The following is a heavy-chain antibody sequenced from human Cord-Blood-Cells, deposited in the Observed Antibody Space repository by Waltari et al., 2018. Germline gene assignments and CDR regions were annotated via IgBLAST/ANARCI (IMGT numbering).Heavy chain of an antibody. CDR1: GYSFTSYW. J-gene: IGHJ4*02. Sequence: EVQLVQSGAEVKKPGESLKISCKGSGYSFTSYWIGWVRQMPGRGLEWMGIVYPGDSETRYSPSFQGQATSSADKSISTAYLQWSSLKASDTAMYYCARGGLTGAGGSALDYWGQGTLVTVSS. CDR3: ARGGLTGAGGSALDY. V-gene: IGHV5-51*01. CDR2: VYPGDSET. D-gene: IGHD7-27*01.